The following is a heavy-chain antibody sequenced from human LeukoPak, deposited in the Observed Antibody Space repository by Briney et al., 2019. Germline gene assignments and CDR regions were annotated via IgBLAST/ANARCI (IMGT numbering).Heavy chain of an antibody. J-gene: IGHJ6*02. CDR2: IYYSGTT. CDR1: SGSISSSSYY. CDR3: ARGPYSSGWSNYYYGMDV. Sequence: SETLSLTCTVSSGSISSSSYYWGWIRQPPGKGLEWIGSIYYSGTTYYNPSLKSRVTISVDTSKNQFSLKLSSVTAADTAVYYCARGPYSSGWSNYYYGMDVWGQGTTVTVSS. D-gene: IGHD6-19*01. V-gene: IGHV4-39*01.